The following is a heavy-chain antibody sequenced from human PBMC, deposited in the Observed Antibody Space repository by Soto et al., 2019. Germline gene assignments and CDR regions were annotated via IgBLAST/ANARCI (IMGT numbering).Heavy chain of an antibody. V-gene: IGHV4-59*01. CDR3: ERWIGRDVMDV. CDR2: IYYSVST. J-gene: IGHJ6*02. D-gene: IGHD1-26*01. CDR1: GGSISSYY. Sequence: PSETLSLTCTVSGGSISSYYWSWIRQPPGKGLEWIGYIYYSVSTNYNPSLKSRVTISVDTSKNQFSLKLSSVTAADTAVYYCERWIGRDVMDVWGQGTTVTLSS.